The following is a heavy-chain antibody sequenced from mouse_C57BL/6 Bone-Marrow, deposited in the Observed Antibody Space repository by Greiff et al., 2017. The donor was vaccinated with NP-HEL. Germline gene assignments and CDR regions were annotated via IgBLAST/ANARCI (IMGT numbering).Heavy chain of an antibody. CDR1: GYTFTSYW. CDR2: LNPSSGYT. CDR3: ASTVVAPYYFDY. J-gene: IGHJ2*01. V-gene: IGHV1-7*01. Sequence: QVQLQQSGAELAKPGASVKLSCKASGYTFTSYWMHWVKQRPGQGLEWIGYLNPSSGYTKYNQKFKDKATLTADKSSSTAYMQLSSLTYEDSAVYYCASTVVAPYYFDYWGQGTTLTVSS. D-gene: IGHD1-1*01.